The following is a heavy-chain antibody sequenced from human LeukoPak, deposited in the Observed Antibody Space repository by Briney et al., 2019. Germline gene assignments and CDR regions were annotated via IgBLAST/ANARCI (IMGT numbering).Heavy chain of an antibody. CDR2: MSAYNGNT. J-gene: IGHJ4*02. CDR1: GYTFTSYG. Sequence: ASVKVSCKASGYTFTSYGISWVRQAPGQGLEWMGWMSAYNGNTNYAQKLQGRVTTTTDTSTSTAYMELRSLRSDDTAAYYCAREDDYGDYQVDYWGQGTLVTVSS. CDR3: AREDDYGDYQVDY. D-gene: IGHD4-17*01. V-gene: IGHV1-18*04.